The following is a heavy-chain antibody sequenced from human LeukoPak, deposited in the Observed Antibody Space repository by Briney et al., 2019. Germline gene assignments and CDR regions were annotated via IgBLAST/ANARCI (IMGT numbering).Heavy chain of an antibody. V-gene: IGHV4-59*01. CDR2: IYYSGST. D-gene: IGHD5-18*01. Sequence: PSETLSLTCTVSGGSIISYYWSWIRQPPGKGLEWIGYIYYSGSTNYNPSLKSRVTISVDTSKNQFSLKLSSVTAADTAVYYCAREGAGSYGFRYIDVWGKGTTVTVS. CDR1: GGSIISYY. J-gene: IGHJ6*03. CDR3: AREGAGSYGFRYIDV.